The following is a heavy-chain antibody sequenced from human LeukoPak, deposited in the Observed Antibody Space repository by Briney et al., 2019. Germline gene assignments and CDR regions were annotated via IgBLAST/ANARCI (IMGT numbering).Heavy chain of an antibody. V-gene: IGHV1-2*02. CDR3: ARVNYDFWSGYYTRVPYYFDY. CDR1: GYTFTGYY. J-gene: IGHJ4*02. Sequence: ASVKVSCKASGYTFTGYYMHWVRQAPGQGLEWMGWINPNSGGTNYAQKFQGRVTMTRDTSISTAYMELSRLRSDDTAVYYCARVNYDFWSGYYTRVPYYFDYWGQGTLVTVSS. D-gene: IGHD3-3*01. CDR2: INPNSGGT.